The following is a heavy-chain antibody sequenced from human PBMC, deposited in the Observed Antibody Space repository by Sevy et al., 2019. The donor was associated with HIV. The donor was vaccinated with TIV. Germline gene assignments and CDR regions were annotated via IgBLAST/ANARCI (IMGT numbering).Heavy chain of an antibody. J-gene: IGHJ4*02. CDR1: GFTFSSYG. D-gene: IGHD4-17*01. V-gene: IGHV3-33*01. Sequence: GGSLRLSCAASGFTFSSYGMHWVRQAPGKGLEWVAVIWYDGSNKYYADSVKGRFTISGDNSKNTLYLQMNSLRAEDTAVYYCARDLDYGDKYYFDYWGQGTLVTVSS. CDR2: IWYDGSNK. CDR3: ARDLDYGDKYYFDY.